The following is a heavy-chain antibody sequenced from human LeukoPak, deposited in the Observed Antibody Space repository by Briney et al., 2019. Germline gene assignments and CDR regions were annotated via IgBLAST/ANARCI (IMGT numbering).Heavy chain of an antibody. CDR3: ARVRGLSWGYYYYGMDV. Sequence: SETLSLTCTVSGGSISSSSYYWGWIRQPPGKGLEWIGSIYYSGSTYYNPSLKSRVTISVDTSKNQFSLKLSSVTAADTAVYYCARVRGLSWGYYYYGMDVWGQGTTVTVSS. CDR2: IYYSGST. D-gene: IGHD1-26*01. CDR1: GGSISSSSYY. V-gene: IGHV4-39*07. J-gene: IGHJ6*02.